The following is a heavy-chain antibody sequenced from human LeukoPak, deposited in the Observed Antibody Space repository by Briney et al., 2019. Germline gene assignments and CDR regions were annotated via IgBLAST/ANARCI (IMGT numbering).Heavy chain of an antibody. V-gene: IGHV4-39*07. CDR3: ARDTLWFDP. CDR2: IYYSGST. CDR1: GCSISSYY. D-gene: IGHD2-15*01. J-gene: IGHJ5*02. Sequence: PSETLSLTCTVSGCSISSYYWGWIRQPPGEGLEWIGSIYYSGSTYYNPSLKSRVTISVDTSKNQFSLKLISVTAADTAVYYCARDTLWFDPWGQGTLVTVSS.